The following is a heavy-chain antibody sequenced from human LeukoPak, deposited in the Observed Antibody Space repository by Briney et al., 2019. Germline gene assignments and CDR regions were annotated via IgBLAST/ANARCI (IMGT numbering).Heavy chain of an antibody. CDR2: ISGSGGST. D-gene: IGHD6-19*01. J-gene: IGHJ6*03. Sequence: GGSLRLSCAASGFTFSNYAMHWVRQAPGKGLEWVSAISGSGGSTYYADSVKGRLTISRDNSKNTLYLQMNSLRAEDTAVYYCAKESEQWLVPNYYYYMDVWGKGTTVTVSS. V-gene: IGHV3-23*01. CDR1: GFTFSNYA. CDR3: AKESEQWLVPNYYYYMDV.